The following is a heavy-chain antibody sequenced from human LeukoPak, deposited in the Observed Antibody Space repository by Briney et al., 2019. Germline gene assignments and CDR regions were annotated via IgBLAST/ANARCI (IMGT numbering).Heavy chain of an antibody. CDR1: GFTFSSYG. Sequence: PGGSLRLSCAASGFTFSSYGMHWVRQAPGKGLEWVAVISYDGSNKYYADSVKGRFTLSRDNSKNTLYLQMNSLRAEDTAVYYCAKVSYCSSTSCADGGLWLDYWGQGTLVTVSS. D-gene: IGHD2-2*01. CDR2: ISYDGSNK. J-gene: IGHJ4*02. CDR3: AKVSYCSSTSCADGGLWLDY. V-gene: IGHV3-30*18.